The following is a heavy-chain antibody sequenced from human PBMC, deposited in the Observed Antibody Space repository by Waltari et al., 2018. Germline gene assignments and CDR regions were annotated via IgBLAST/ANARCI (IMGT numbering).Heavy chain of an antibody. D-gene: IGHD1-26*01. CDR2: IYTSGST. Sequence: QVQLQESGPGLVKPSQTLSLTCTVSGGSISSGSYYWSWIRQPAGKGLEWIGRIYTSGSTNYSPSHKSRVTISVDTSKNQFSLKLSSVTAADTAVYYCVSSVGGYYYYYMDVWGKGTTVTVSS. J-gene: IGHJ6*03. CDR3: VSSVGGYYYYYMDV. V-gene: IGHV4-61*02. CDR1: GGSISSGSYY.